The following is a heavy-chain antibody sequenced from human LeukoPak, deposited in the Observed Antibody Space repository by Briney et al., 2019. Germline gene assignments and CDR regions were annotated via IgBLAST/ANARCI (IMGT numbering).Heavy chain of an antibody. CDR2: INHSGDT. CDR1: GGSFSGYY. CDR3: ARVAAPQRTYWYFDL. Sequence: PSETLSLTCAVYGGSFSGYYWGWIRQPPGEGLEWIGEINHSGDTKYNPSLKSRVTILVDTSKNQFSLKLTSVTAADTAVYFCARVAAPQRTYWYFDLWGRGALVPVSS. V-gene: IGHV4-34*01. D-gene: IGHD6-6*01. J-gene: IGHJ2*01.